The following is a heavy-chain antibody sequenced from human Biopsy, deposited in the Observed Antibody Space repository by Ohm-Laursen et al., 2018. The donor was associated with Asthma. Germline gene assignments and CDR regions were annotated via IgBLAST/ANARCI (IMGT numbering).Heavy chain of an antibody. Sequence: GSSVKVSCKISGYSLTDLSMHWVRQAPGKGLEWVTIISYDGRNTYYADSVEGRFTISRDNSKNTLFLQMSSLRPEDTAVYYCARGGLHYYEYYGMDVWGQGTTVTVSS. J-gene: IGHJ6*02. CDR1: GYSLTDLS. D-gene: IGHD2-21*02. CDR2: ISYDGRNT. V-gene: IGHV3-30*04. CDR3: ARGGLHYYEYYGMDV.